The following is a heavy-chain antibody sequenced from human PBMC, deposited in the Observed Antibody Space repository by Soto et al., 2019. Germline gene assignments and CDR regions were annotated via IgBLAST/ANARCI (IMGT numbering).Heavy chain of an antibody. CDR3: ARVGRSSGWGGHYDSSGSYYFDY. Sequence: EVQLVESGGGLVKPGGSLRLSCAASGFTFSSYSMNWVRQAPGKGLEWVSSISSSSSYIYYADSVKGRFTISRDNAKNSLYLQMNSLRAEDTAVYYCARVGRSSGWGGHYDSSGSYYFDYWGQGTLVTVSS. CDR1: GFTFSSYS. J-gene: IGHJ4*02. D-gene: IGHD3-22*01. CDR2: ISSSSSYI. V-gene: IGHV3-21*01.